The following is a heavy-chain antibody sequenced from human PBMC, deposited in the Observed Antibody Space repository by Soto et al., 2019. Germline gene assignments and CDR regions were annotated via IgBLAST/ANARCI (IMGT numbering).Heavy chain of an antibody. V-gene: IGHV4-31*03. CDR3: ARDNGGYYFDSSGYVDY. CDR2: IYYSGGT. D-gene: IGHD3-22*01. Sequence: QVQLQESGPGLVKPSQTLSLMCTFSGGSISSGAYYWSWIRQHPGKGLEWIGYIYYSGGTYYNPSLKSRVSISVDTSKNQFSLKLSSVTAADTAVDYCARDNGGYYFDSSGYVDYWGQGTLVTVSS. J-gene: IGHJ4*02. CDR1: GGSISSGAYY.